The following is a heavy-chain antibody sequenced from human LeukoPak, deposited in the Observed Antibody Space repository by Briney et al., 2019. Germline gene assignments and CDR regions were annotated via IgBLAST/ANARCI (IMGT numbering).Heavy chain of an antibody. Sequence: GGSLRLSCAASGFTFSNYAMSWVRQSPGKGLEWVSGISGSGDSTYNADSVKGRFTISRDNSKNTLSLQMNSLRAEDTAVYYCAKDLGGWLTIADKWGQGTLVTVSS. D-gene: IGHD3-3*01. CDR3: AKDLGGWLTIADK. CDR2: ISGSGDST. CDR1: GFTFSNYA. V-gene: IGHV3-23*01. J-gene: IGHJ4*02.